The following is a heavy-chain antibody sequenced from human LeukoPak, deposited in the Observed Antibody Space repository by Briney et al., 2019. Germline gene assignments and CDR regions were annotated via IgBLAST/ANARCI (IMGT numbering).Heavy chain of an antibody. CDR3: AKRGDDYGANWINLNYFDY. Sequence: GGSLRLSCAASGFTFSIYAMSWVRQAPGKGLEWVSAISGSGGSTYYVDSVKGRFTISRDNSKNTLYLQINSLRAEDTAVYYCAKRGDDYGANWINLNYFDYWGQGTLVTVSS. J-gene: IGHJ4*02. V-gene: IGHV3-23*01. D-gene: IGHD4-23*01. CDR2: ISGSGGST. CDR1: GFTFSIYA.